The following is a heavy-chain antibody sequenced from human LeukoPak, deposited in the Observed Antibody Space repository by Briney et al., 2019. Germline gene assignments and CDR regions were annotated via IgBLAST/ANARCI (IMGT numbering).Heavy chain of an antibody. CDR3: ASPSSGQSFDI. Sequence: GGSLTLSCTASGLIVSSYYMNGVRQSPGKGREGRSVIYTGGNTYYADSVKGRFTISRGNSKNTLYLQMHSLSDEDTAVYYCASPSSGQSFDIWGQGTMVTVSS. D-gene: IGHD6-19*01. J-gene: IGHJ3*02. CDR1: GLIVSSYY. CDR2: IYTGGNT. V-gene: IGHV3-53*01.